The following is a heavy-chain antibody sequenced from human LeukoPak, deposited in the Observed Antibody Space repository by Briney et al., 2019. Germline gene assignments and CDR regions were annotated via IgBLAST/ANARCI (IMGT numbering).Heavy chain of an antibody. CDR3: ATTPGGYDYVYYFDY. V-gene: IGHV5-51*01. D-gene: IGHD5-12*01. J-gene: IGHJ4*02. Sequence: GESLKISCKGSGYSFTSYWIGWVRQMPGKGLEWMGIIYPGDSDTRYSPSFQGQVTISADKSISTAYLQWSSLKASDTAMYYCATTPGGYDYVYYFDYWGQGTLVTVSS. CDR1: GYSFTSYW. CDR2: IYPGDSDT.